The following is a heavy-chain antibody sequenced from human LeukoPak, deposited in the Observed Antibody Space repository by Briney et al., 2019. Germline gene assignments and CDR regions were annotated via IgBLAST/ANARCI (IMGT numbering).Heavy chain of an antibody. J-gene: IGHJ1*01. CDR2: IYYSGST. CDR3: ARSYCSSTSCYAGGYFQH. CDR1: GGSISSSNYY. V-gene: IGHV4-39*01. D-gene: IGHD2-2*01. Sequence: PSETLSLTCTVSGGSISSSNYYWGWIRPPPGKGLECIGNIYYSGSTYYNPSLKSRVTISVDTSKNQFSLRLSSVTAADTAVYYCARSYCSSTSCYAGGYFQHWGQGTLVTVSS.